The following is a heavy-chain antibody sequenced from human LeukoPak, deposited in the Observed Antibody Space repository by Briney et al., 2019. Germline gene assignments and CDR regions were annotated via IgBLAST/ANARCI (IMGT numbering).Heavy chain of an antibody. Sequence: GGSLRLSCAASGFSFSTYGMHWVRQAPGKGLEWVAFIRYDGSNEDYADSVKGRFTISRDNAKNTLYLQMNSLRDEDTAMYYCAKVEASSWYPGLDYWGQGTLVIVSS. CDR3: AKVEASSWYPGLDY. D-gene: IGHD6-13*01. CDR1: GFSFSTYG. CDR2: IRYDGSNE. V-gene: IGHV3-30*02. J-gene: IGHJ4*02.